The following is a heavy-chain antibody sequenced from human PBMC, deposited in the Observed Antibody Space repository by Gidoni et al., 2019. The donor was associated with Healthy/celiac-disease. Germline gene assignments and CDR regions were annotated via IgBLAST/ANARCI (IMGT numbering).Heavy chain of an antibody. D-gene: IGHD2-2*01. CDR3: ARDYYCSSTSCYYFDY. V-gene: IGHV4-4*02. CDR1: GGSISSRNW. J-gene: IGHJ4*02. Sequence: QVQLQESGPGLVKPSGTLSLTCSVSGGSISSRNWWSWVRQPPGKGLEWIGEIYHSGSTNYNPSLKSRVTISVDKSKNQFSLKLSSVIAADTAVYYCARDYYCSSTSCYYFDYWGQGTLVTVSS. CDR2: IYHSGST.